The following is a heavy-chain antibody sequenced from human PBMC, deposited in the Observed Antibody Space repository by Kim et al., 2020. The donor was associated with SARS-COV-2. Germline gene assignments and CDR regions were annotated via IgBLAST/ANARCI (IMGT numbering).Heavy chain of an antibody. Sequence: ASVKVSCKASGYTFTSYAMHWVRQAPGQRLEWMGWINAGNGNTKYSQKFQGRVTITRDTSASTAYMELSSLRSEDTAVYYCAGRPAAMGGWFDPWGQGTLVTVSS. CDR3: AGRPAAMGGWFDP. CDR1: GYTFTSYA. J-gene: IGHJ5*02. V-gene: IGHV1-3*01. CDR2: INAGNGNT. D-gene: IGHD2-2*01.